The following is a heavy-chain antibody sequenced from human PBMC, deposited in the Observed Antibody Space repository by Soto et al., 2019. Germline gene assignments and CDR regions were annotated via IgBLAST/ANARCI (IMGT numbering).Heavy chain of an antibody. J-gene: IGHJ6*02. CDR2: IDPSDSYT. CDR3: ARAPYCSSTSCYTGGVYYYYYGMDV. Sequence: LGESLKISCKGSGYSFTSYWISWVRQMPGKGLEWMGRIDPSDSYTNYSPSFQGHVTISADKSISTAYLQWSSLKASDTAMYYCARAPYCSSTSCYTGGVYYYYYGMDVWGQGTTVTVSS. V-gene: IGHV5-10-1*01. CDR1: GYSFTSYW. D-gene: IGHD2-2*02.